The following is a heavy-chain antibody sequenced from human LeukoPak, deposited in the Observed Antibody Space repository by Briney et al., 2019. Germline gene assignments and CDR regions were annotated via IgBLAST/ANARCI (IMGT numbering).Heavy chain of an antibody. D-gene: IGHD2-15*01. J-gene: IGHJ3*02. CDR3: ARLHRYCSGGTCYSDGFDI. CDR1: GGSISSYY. CDR2: IYYSGST. V-gene: IGHV4-59*08. Sequence: SETLSLTCTVSGGSISSYYCSWIRQPPGKGLEWIGHIYYSGSTYYNPSLNSRVTILVDTSKNQFSLRLSSVTAADTAVYYCARLHRYCSGGTCYSDGFDIWGQGTTVTVSS.